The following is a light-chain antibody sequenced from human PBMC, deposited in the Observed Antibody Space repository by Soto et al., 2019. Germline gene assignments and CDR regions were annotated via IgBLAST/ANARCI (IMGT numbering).Light chain of an antibody. CDR2: GNS. J-gene: IGLJ3*02. CDR3: QSYDSSLGGWV. Sequence: QSVLTQPPSVSGAPGQRVTISCTESSSNIGAGYDVHWYQQLPGTAPKLLIYGNSNRPSGVPDRFSGSKSGTSASLAITGLQAEDEADYYRQSYDSSLGGWVFGGGPKLT. CDR1: SSNIGAGYD. V-gene: IGLV1-40*01.